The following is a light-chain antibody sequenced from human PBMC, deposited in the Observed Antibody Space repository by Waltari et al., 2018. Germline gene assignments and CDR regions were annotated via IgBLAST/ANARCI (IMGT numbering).Light chain of an antibody. CDR1: QSLVHSDGNTY. CDR3: MQGTHWPYT. J-gene: IGKJ2*01. V-gene: IGKV2-30*02. CDR2: KVS. Sequence: DVVMTPSPLSLPVTLGQPASISCKSSQSLVHSDGNTYLMWFQQRPGQSPRRLIYKVSTRESGVPDRFSGSGSGTDFTLKISRVEAEDVGVYYCMQGTHWPYTFGQGTKLDIK.